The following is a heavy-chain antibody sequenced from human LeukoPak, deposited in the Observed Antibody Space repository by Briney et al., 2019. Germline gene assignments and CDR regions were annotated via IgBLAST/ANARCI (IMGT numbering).Heavy chain of an antibody. D-gene: IGHD1-26*01. V-gene: IGHV4-34*01. CDR3: ARAHFYSGSSFIDY. CDR2: INHSGST. CDR1: GGSISSYY. J-gene: IGHJ4*02. Sequence: SETLSLTCTVSGGSISSYYWSWIRQPPGKGLEWIGEINHSGSTNYNPSLKSRVTISVDTSKNQFSLKLSSVTAADTAVYYCARAHFYSGSSFIDYWGQGTLVTVSS.